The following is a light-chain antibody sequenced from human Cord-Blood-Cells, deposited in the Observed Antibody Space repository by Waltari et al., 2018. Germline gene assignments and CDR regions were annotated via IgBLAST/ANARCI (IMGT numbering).Light chain of an antibody. J-gene: IGKJ2*01. CDR1: QSISSY. CDR3: QQSYSTPYP. CDR2: AAS. Sequence: IQMTQSPSSLSASVGDRVTITSRASQSISSYLNWYQPKRRKAPRPLIYAASSLQSGAPSRFSGSGAETDFTHTISSLQPEDFATYYCQQSYSTPYPLGPGTKLEIK. V-gene: IGKV1-39*01.